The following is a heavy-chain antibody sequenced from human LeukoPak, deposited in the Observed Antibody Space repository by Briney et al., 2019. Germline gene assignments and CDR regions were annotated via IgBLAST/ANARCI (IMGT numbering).Heavy chain of an antibody. CDR2: IKSKTDGGTT. J-gene: IGHJ4*02. Sequence: GGSLRLSCAASGFTFSNAWMSWVRQAPGKGLEWVGRIKSKTDGGTTDYAAPVKGRFTISRDDSKNTLYLQMNSLKTEDTAVYYCTTGACSSGWFDYWGQGTLVTVSS. CDR1: GFTFSNAW. CDR3: TTGACSSGWFDY. D-gene: IGHD6-19*01. V-gene: IGHV3-15*01.